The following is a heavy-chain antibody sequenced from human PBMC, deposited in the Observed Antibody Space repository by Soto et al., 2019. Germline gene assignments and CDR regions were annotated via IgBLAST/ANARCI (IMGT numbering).Heavy chain of an antibody. CDR2: ISGSGGST. Sequence: PGGSLRLSCAASGFTFSSYAMSWVRQAPGKGLEWVSAISGSGGSTYYADSVKGRFTISRDNSKNTLYLQMNSLRAEDTAVYYCAKDTTPYYYDSSGYPGEPYYFDYCGQGTMVTVYS. V-gene: IGHV3-23*01. CDR1: GFTFSSYA. CDR3: AKDTTPYYYDSSGYPGEPYYFDY. J-gene: IGHJ4*02. D-gene: IGHD3-22*01.